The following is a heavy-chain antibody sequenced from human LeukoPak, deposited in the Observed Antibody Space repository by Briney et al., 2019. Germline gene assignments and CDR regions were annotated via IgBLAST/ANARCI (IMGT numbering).Heavy chain of an antibody. V-gene: IGHV4-39*07. D-gene: IGHD3-10*01. J-gene: IGHJ5*02. CDR1: GASISGSGYY. Sequence: SETLSLTCAVSGASISGSGYYLGWIRQPPGKGLEWIGNIYYTGSTDYNPSLKSRVTMSVDTSKNQFSLKLSSVTAADTAVYSCARGSVRGEFDPWGQGTLVTVSS. CDR3: ARGSVRGEFDP. CDR2: IYYTGST.